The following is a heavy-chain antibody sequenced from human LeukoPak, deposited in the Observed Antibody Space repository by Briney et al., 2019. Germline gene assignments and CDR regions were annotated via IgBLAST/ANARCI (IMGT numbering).Heavy chain of an antibody. CDR1: GFTFSSYA. V-gene: IGHV3-23*01. CDR3: AKDSSDGYFVRANWFDP. J-gene: IGHJ5*02. Sequence: PGGSLRLSCAASGFTFSSYAMSWVRQAPGKGLEWVSAISGSGGSTYYADSVKGRSTISRDNSKNTLYLQMNSLRAEDTAVYYCAKDSSDGYFVRANWFDPWGQGTLVTVSS. CDR2: ISGSGGST. D-gene: IGHD5-24*01.